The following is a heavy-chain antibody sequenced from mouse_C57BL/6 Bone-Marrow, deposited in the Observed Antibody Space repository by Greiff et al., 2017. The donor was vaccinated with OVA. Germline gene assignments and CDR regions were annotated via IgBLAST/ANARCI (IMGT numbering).Heavy chain of an antibody. D-gene: IGHD2-4*01. J-gene: IGHJ2*01. CDR2: IYPRSGNT. CDR1: GYTFTSYG. CDR3: ARFDYDGLFDY. Sequence: QVQLQQSGAELARPGASVKLSCKASGYTFTSYGISWVKQRTGQGLEWIGEIYPRSGNTYYNEKFKGKATLTADKSSSTAYMELRSLTSEDSAVYFCARFDYDGLFDYWGQGTTLTVSS. V-gene: IGHV1-81*01.